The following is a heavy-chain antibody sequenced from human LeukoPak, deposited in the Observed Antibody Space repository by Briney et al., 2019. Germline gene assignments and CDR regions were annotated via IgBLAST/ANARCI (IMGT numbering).Heavy chain of an antibody. V-gene: IGHV3-53*01. CDR3: ATRYSRSWVDY. CDR1: GFTVSSNY. CDR2: IYSGGST. J-gene: IGHJ4*02. D-gene: IGHD6-13*01. Sequence: GGSLRLSCAASGFTVSSNYMSWVRQAPGEGLEWVSVIYSGGSTYYADSVKGRFTISRYNPKNTLYLQMTSLRAEDTAVYYCATRYSRSWVDYWGQGTLVTVSS.